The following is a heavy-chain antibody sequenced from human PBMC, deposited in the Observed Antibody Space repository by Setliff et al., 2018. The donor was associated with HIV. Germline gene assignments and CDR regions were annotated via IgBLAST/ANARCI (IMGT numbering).Heavy chain of an antibody. CDR2: IYSGGST. J-gene: IGHJ6*03. D-gene: IGHD2-15*01. CDR1: GFTFSSNY. Sequence: PGGSLRLSCAASGFTFSSNYMSWVRQAPGKGLEWVSVIYSGGSTYYADSVKGRFTISRDNSKNTLYLQMNSLRAEDTAVYYCASMVGSELANYYYYYMDVWGKGTTVTVSS. V-gene: IGHV3-66*02. CDR3: ASMVGSELANYYYYYMDV.